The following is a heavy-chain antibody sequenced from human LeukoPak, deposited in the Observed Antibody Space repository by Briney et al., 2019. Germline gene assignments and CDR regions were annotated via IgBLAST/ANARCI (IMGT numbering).Heavy chain of an antibody. CDR3: ARVNLLGYCTNGVCPGGGLPFDY. CDR1: GGSFSGFH. J-gene: IGHJ4*02. V-gene: IGHV4-34*01. Sequence: SETLSLTCAVYGGSFSGFHWSWIRQSPGKGLQWIGEISHDESANYNPSLKSRVTISVDTSKNQFSLKLRSVTAADTAVYYCARVNLLGYCTNGVCPGGGLPFDYWGQGTLVTVSS. CDR2: ISHDESA. D-gene: IGHD2-8*01.